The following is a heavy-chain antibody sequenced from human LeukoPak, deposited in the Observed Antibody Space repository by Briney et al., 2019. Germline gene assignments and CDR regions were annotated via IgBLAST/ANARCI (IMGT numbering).Heavy chain of an antibody. CDR1: GYSFTSYW. V-gene: IGHV5-51*01. Sequence: GEPLKISCKGSGYSFTSYWIGWVRQMPGKGLEWMGIIYPGDSDTRYSPSFQGQVTIPADKSISTASLQWSSLKASDTAMYYCARSISSGWSYGAFDIWGQGTMVTVSS. CDR2: IYPGDSDT. D-gene: IGHD6-19*01. CDR3: ARSISSGWSYGAFDI. J-gene: IGHJ3*02.